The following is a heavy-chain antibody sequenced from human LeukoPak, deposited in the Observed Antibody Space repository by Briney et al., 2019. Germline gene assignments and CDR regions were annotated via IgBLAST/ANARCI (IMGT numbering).Heavy chain of an antibody. CDR2: INTNTGNP. CDR1: GYTFTNYA. V-gene: IGHV7-4-1*02. J-gene: IGHJ4*02. CDR3: ARDTYCSGGSCYSGPNY. Sequence: ASVKVSCKASGYTFTNYAMNWVRQAPGQGPEWMGWINTNTGNPTYAQGFTGRFVFSLDTSVSTAYLQISSLKAEDTAVYYCARDTYCSGGSCYSGPNYWGQGTLVTVSS. D-gene: IGHD2-15*01.